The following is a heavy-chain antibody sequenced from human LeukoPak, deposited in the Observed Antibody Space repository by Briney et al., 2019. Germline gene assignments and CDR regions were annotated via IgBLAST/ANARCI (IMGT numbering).Heavy chain of an antibody. V-gene: IGHV3-23*01. CDR2: ITNSGSST. CDR3: AKYIFSSTPYFDY. J-gene: IGHJ4*02. Sequence: GGSLRLSCAASGFTFGTFAMTWVPQAPGKRPEWVSSITNSGSSTYYTDSVRGRFTISRDNSKNTLYLQMFGLRVEDTAVYFCAKYIFSSTPYFDYWGQGALVTVSS. D-gene: IGHD6-13*01. CDR1: GFTFGTFA.